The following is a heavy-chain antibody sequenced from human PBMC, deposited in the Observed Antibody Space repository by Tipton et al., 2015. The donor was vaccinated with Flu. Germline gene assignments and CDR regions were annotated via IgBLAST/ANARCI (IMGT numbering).Heavy chain of an antibody. CDR3: ARTTKEGLTGIWYFLL. Sequence: VQLVQSGAEVKKPGESLTISCKASGYTFTNNWIAWVRQMPGKGLEWMGIIYGDDSDTRYSPSLQGQVTISVDKSIRTAYLQWSGLKASDTGIYYCARTTKEGLTGIWYFLLWGRGTLLSVSS. CDR2: IYGDDSDT. J-gene: IGHJ2*01. D-gene: IGHD1-1*01. CDR1: GYTFTNNW. V-gene: IGHV5-51*01.